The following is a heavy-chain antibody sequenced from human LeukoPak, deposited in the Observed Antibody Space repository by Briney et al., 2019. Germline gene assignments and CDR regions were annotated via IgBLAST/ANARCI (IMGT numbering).Heavy chain of an antibody. D-gene: IGHD2-21*01. V-gene: IGHV4-31*03. CDR3: AREPIGDQWFAP. CDR2: IYYSGST. CDR1: GSSISSGGYY. Sequence: SETLSLTCTVSGSSISSGGYYWSWIRQHPVKGLEWIGYIYYSGSTYYNPSLKSRVTISVDTSKNQFSLKLSSVTAADTAVYYCAREPIGDQWFAPWGQGTLVTVSS. J-gene: IGHJ5*02.